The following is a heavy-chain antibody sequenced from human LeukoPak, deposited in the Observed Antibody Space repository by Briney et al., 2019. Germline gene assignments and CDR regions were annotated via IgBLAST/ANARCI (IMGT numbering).Heavy chain of an antibody. CDR3: ATRDQSRTDVVPPDY. D-gene: IGHD5-18*01. CDR2: IYHGGNI. CDR1: VVSMSSGNW. V-gene: IGHV4-4*02. Sequence: SGTLSLTCAVSVVSMSSGNWWTWVRQPAGKGLEWIGEIYHGGNINYSPSLKSRVTISIDKSKNQLSLNLNSVTAADTAVYYCATRDQSRTDVVPPDYWGQGALVTVSS. J-gene: IGHJ4*02.